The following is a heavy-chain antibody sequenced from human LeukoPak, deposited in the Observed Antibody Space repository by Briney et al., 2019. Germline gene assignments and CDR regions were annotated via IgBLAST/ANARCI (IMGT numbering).Heavy chain of an antibody. CDR2: ISGSGGST. CDR1: GFTFSSYA. V-gene: IGHV3-23*01. Sequence: GGSLRLSCAASGFTFSSYAMSWVRQAPGKGLEWVSAISGSGGSTYYADSVKGRFTISRDNSKNTLYLQMNSLRAEDTAVYYCAWGGSGYYYFDYWGQGTLVTVSS. CDR3: AWGGSGYYYFDY. D-gene: IGHD3-22*01. J-gene: IGHJ4*02.